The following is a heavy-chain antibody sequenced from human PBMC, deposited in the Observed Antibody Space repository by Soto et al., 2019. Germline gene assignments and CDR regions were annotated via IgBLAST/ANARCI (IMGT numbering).Heavy chain of an antibody. CDR2: IYPGDSDT. Sequence: HGESLKISCKGSGYSFTSYWIGWVRQMPGKGLEWMGIIYPGDSDTRYSPSFQGQVTISADKSISTAYLQWSSLKASDTAMYYCARRDCGGDCYSLSYGMDVWGQGTTVTVSS. V-gene: IGHV5-51*01. CDR3: ARRDCGGDCYSLSYGMDV. CDR1: GYSFTSYW. J-gene: IGHJ6*02. D-gene: IGHD2-21*02.